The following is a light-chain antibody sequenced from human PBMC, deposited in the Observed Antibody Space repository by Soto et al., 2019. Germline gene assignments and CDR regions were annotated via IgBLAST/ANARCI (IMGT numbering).Light chain of an antibody. CDR1: NIGSKS. CDR2: YDS. J-gene: IGLJ2*01. V-gene: IGLV3-21*04. CDR3: QVWDSSSDHVV. Sequence: SYELTQPPSVSVAPGKTARITCGGNNIGSKSVHWYQQKPGQAPVLVIYYDSDRPSGIPERCSGSNSGNTATLPISRVEAGDEADYYCQVWDSSSDHVVFGGGTKLTVL.